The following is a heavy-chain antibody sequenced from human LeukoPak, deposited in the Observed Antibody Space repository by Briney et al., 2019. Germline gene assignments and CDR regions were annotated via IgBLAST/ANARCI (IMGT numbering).Heavy chain of an antibody. J-gene: IGHJ4*02. CDR3: ARERGSSGGNTNGYFDY. D-gene: IGHD4-23*01. CDR2: ISGSGGTT. V-gene: IGHV3-23*01. CDR1: GFTFSNYA. Sequence: QAWGSLRLSCAASGFTFSNYAMSWVRQAPGKGLEWVSVISGSGGTTYSADSVKGRFTISRDNSKNTLYLQMNSLRAEDTAAYYCARERGSSGGNTNGYFDYWGQGALVTVSS.